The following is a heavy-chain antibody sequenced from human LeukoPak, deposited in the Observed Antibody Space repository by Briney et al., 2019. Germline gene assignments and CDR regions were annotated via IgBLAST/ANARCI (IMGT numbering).Heavy chain of an antibody. CDR2: IKQDGSEK. CDR1: GFTFSYHW. Sequence: GGSLRLSCAASGFTFSYHWMGWHRQAPGKGLEWVAKIKQDGSEKYYVDSVKGRFTISRDNAKNSLYLQMNSLRPDDTAVYYCARAPAAARPYYFDYWGQGTLVTVSS. D-gene: IGHD6-6*01. V-gene: IGHV3-7*01. CDR3: ARAPAAARPYYFDY. J-gene: IGHJ4*02.